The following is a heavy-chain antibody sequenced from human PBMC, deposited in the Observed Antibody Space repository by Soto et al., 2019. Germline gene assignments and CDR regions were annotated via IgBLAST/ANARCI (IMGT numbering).Heavy chain of an antibody. D-gene: IGHD3-22*01. CDR1: GGSISSSSYY. Sequence: SETLSLTCTVSGGSISSSSYYWGWIRQPPGKGLEWIGSIYYSGSTYYNPSLKSRVTISVDTSKNQFSLKLTSVTAADTAVYYCARLGAYYQSLDPWGPGTLVTVS. V-gene: IGHV4-39*01. CDR3: ARLGAYYQSLDP. CDR2: IYYSGST. J-gene: IGHJ5*02.